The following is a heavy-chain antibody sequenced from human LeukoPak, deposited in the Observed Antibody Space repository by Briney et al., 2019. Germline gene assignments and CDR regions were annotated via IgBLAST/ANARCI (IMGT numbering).Heavy chain of an antibody. Sequence: GGSLRLSWAASGFTFDDYGMSWVRQAPGKGLEWVSGINWNGGSTGYADSVKGRFTISRDNAKNSLYLQMNSLRAEDTALYYCARDRGYYYDSSGPEYFDYWGQGTLVTASS. CDR3: ARDRGYYYDSSGPEYFDY. D-gene: IGHD3-22*01. CDR1: GFTFDDYG. V-gene: IGHV3-20*04. J-gene: IGHJ4*02. CDR2: INWNGGST.